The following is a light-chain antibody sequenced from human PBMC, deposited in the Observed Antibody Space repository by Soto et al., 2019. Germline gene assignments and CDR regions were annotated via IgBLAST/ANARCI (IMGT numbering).Light chain of an antibody. CDR1: QSVRSSD. CDR3: QQYGYSPLT. V-gene: IGKV3-20*01. J-gene: IGKJ4*01. Sequence: EVVLTQSPGTLSLSPGERATLSCRASQSVRSSDLAWYQQKVGQSPRLLIYGASSRATGIPDRFSGSGSGTDFTLTISRLEPEDFALYYCQQYGYSPLTFGGGTKVEIK. CDR2: GAS.